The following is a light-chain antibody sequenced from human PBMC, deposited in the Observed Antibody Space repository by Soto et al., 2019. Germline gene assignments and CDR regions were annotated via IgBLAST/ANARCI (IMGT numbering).Light chain of an antibody. CDR3: QQRSNWPPT. J-gene: IGKJ4*01. CDR1: QSVSIY. V-gene: IGKV3-11*01. CDR2: DAS. Sequence: EIVLTQSPATLSLSPGERATLSCRASQSVSIYLAWYQQKSGQAPRLLIYDASNRATGIPARFSGSGSGTDFTLTISSLEPEDFAVYYCQQRSNWPPTFGGGNKVEIK.